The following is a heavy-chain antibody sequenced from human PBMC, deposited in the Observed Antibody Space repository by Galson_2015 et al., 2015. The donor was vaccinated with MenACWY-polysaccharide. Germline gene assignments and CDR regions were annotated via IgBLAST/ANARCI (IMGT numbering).Heavy chain of an antibody. Sequence: SLRLSCAASGFTFTSYRMNWARQAPGKGLEWVAYISTTGSNIYYADSVKGRFTISRDNARKSLYLQMSSLGDEDTAVYYCARDVETKGGRTDYWAREPWSPSPQ. CDR1: GFTFTSYR. D-gene: IGHD1-1*01. CDR3: ARDVETKGGRTDY. J-gene: IGHJ4*02. V-gene: IGHV3-48*02. CDR2: ISTTGSNI.